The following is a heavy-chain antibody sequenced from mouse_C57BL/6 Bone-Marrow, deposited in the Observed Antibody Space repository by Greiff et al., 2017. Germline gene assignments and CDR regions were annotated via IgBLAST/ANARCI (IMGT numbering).Heavy chain of an antibody. CDR2: IDPEDGET. Sequence: EVQLQQPGAELVQPGASVKLSCTASGFNINGYYMHWVKQRTEHGLEWIGRIDPEDGETKYDPKFQGKATITADTSSNTAYLQLSSLTSEDTAVYYCARGRITTCAMDYWGQGTSVTVSS. CDR3: ARGRITTCAMDY. D-gene: IGHD2-4*01. V-gene: IGHV14-2*01. CDR1: GFNINGYY. J-gene: IGHJ4*01.